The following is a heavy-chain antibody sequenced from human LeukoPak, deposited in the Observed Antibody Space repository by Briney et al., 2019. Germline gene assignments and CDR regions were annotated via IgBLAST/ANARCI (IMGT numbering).Heavy chain of an antibody. Sequence: SETLSLTCTVSGGSISSGSYYWGWIRQPPGKGLEWIGSIYYSGSTYYNPSLKSRVTISVDTSKNQFSLKLSSVTAADTAVYYCARHSLAVAPYYFDYWGQGTLVTVSS. CDR1: GGSISSGSYY. CDR3: ARHSLAVAPYYFDY. J-gene: IGHJ4*02. D-gene: IGHD6-19*01. V-gene: IGHV4-39*01. CDR2: IYYSGST.